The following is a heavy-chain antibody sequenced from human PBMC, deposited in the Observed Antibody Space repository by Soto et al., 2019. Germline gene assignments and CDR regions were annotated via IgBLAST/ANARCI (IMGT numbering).Heavy chain of an antibody. D-gene: IGHD2-15*01. CDR2: IYWDDDK. V-gene: IGHV2-5*02. CDR3: AHRRPSAAFDY. J-gene: IGHJ4*02. Sequence: QITLKESGPPLVKPTQTLTLTCTFSGFSLSTSGVGVGWIRQPPGKALEWLAVIYWDDDKRYSPSLKSRLTXTXXTSKNQVVLTMTNMDPVDTATYYCAHRRPSAAFDYWGQGTLVTVSS. CDR1: GFSLSTSGVG.